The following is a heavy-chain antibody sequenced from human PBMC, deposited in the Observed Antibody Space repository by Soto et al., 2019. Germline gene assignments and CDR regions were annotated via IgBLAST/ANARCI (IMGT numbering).Heavy chain of an antibody. CDR2: IYSSGTT. J-gene: IGHJ4*02. CDR1: GDSINSSPYY. D-gene: IGHD2-15*01. V-gene: IGHV4-39*01. Sequence: KLSETLSLTCTVSGDSINSSPYYWGWIRQPPGKGLEWIGNIYSSGTTYYNSSLETRVTISLDTSRNQFSLKLNSVTAADTAVYYCARRPLGYCSGGSCYRPYYFDYWGQGILVTVSS. CDR3: ARRPLGYCSGGSCYRPYYFDY.